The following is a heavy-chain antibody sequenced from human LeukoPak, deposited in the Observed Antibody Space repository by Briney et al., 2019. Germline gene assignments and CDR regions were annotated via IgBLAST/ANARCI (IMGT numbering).Heavy chain of an antibody. CDR1: GGSISSYY. J-gene: IGHJ4*02. Sequence: SETLSLTCTVSGGSISSYYWSWVRQPAGKGLEWVGRIYTSGSTNYNPSLKSRVTMSVDTSKNQFSLKLSSVTAADTAVYYCAAYVDTAMVFDYWGQGTLVTGPS. V-gene: IGHV4-4*07. D-gene: IGHD5-18*01. CDR2: IYTSGST. CDR3: AAYVDTAMVFDY.